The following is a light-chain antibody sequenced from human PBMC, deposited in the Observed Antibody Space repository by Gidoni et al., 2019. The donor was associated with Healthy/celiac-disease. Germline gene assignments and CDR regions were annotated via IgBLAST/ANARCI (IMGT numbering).Light chain of an antibody. J-gene: IGKJ5*01. Sequence: ELVLTPSPATLSVSPGERATLSCRASQRVSSNLAWYQQKPGQAPRLLIYGASTRATGIPARFSGSGSGTEFTLTISSLQSEDFAVYYCQQYNNWPPITFGQGTRLEIK. CDR3: QQYNNWPPIT. CDR2: GAS. V-gene: IGKV3-15*01. CDR1: QRVSSN.